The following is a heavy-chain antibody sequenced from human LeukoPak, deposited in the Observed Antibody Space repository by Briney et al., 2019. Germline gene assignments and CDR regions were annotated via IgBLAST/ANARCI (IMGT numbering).Heavy chain of an antibody. CDR3: ARDPAYYGSGSYLLSMLRVQMVSYGMDV. Sequence: ASVKVSCKASGYTFTSYGISWVRQAPGQGLEWMGWISAYNGNTNYAQKLQGRVTMTTDTSTSTAYMELRSLRSDDAAVYYCARDPAYYGSGSYLLSMLRVQMVSYGMDVWGQGTTVTVSS. CDR2: ISAYNGNT. CDR1: GYTFTSYG. J-gene: IGHJ6*02. D-gene: IGHD3-10*01. V-gene: IGHV1-18*01.